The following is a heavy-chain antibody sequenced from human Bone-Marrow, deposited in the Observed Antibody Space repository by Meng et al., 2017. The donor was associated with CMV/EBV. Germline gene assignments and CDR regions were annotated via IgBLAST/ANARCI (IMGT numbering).Heavy chain of an antibody. D-gene: IGHD1-26*01. CDR3: ARGSGTSSRNMYDALDV. J-gene: IGHJ3*01. V-gene: IGHV1-18*04. Sequence: ASVKVSCKASGYPFRSSGISWVRQAPGQGLEWMGWISAPKGNTDYAQKFQDRVTLTIDTSTGAAFMELRGLKSDDTAVYYCARGSGTSSRNMYDALDVWGQGAMVTVSS. CDR2: ISAPKGNT. CDR1: GYPFRSSG.